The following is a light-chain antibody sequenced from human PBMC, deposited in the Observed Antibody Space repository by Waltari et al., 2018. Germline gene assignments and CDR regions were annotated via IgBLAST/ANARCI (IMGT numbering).Light chain of an antibody. Sequence: IQLTQSPSSLPASVGDRVTIPCRSSQGISTYLAWYQQKPGEAPKLLIYAASTLQSGVPSRFSGSGSGTDFTLTISSLQPEDFATYYCQQLYTYPYTFGQGTKLEIK. CDR3: QQLYTYPYT. CDR2: AAS. CDR1: QGISTY. V-gene: IGKV1-9*01. J-gene: IGKJ2*01.